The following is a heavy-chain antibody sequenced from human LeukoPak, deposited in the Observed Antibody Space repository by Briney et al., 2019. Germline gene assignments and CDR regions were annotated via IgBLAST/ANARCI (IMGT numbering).Heavy chain of an antibody. CDR2: ISGSGGST. V-gene: IGHV3-23*01. CDR1: GFTFSSYA. D-gene: IGHD3-10*01. J-gene: IGHJ4*02. CDR3: AKSVWFGVTSAPFFDY. Sequence: PGGSLRLSCAASGFTFSSYAMSWVRQAPGKGLEWVSAISGSGGSTYYADSVKGRFTISRDNSKNTLYLQMNSLSAEDTAVYYCAKSVWFGVTSAPFFDYWGQGTLVTVSS.